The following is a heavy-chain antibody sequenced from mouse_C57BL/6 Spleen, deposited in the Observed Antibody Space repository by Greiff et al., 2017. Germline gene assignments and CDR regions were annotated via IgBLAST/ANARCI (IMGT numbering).Heavy chain of an antibody. D-gene: IGHD1-1*01. CDR1: GYAFSSSW. J-gene: IGHJ1*03. CDR3: ARGDITTVVAHWYFDV. Sequence: QVQLQQSGPELVKPGASVKISCKASGYAFSSSWMNWVKQRPGKGLEWIGRIYPGDGDTNYNGKFKGKATLTADKSSSTAYMQLISLTSVDSAVYFCARGDITTVVAHWYFDVWGTGTTVTVSS. CDR2: IYPGDGDT. V-gene: IGHV1-82*01.